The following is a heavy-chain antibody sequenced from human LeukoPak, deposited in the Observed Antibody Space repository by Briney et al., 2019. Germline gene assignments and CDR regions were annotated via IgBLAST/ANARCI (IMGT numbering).Heavy chain of an antibody. CDR3: ARTGIAAAGPLNWFDP. D-gene: IGHD6-13*01. Sequence: PGGSLILSCAASGFTFSGYEMNWVRQAPGKGLEWVSYISNSGSTIYYADSVKGRFTISRDNAKNSLYLQMNSLRAEDTAVYYCARTGIAAAGPLNWFDPWGQGTLVTVSS. CDR1: GFTFSGYE. J-gene: IGHJ5*02. CDR2: ISNSGSTI. V-gene: IGHV3-48*03.